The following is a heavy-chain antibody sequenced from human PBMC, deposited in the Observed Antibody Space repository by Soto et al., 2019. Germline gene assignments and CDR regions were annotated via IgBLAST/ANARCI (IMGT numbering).Heavy chain of an antibody. CDR3: AKDLYVQQPSGWFDP. Sequence: PRGFLLLSCATSVFPFSDHAMSWVRQAPGKGLEWVSSITGSGDNSYFADSVKGRFTVSRDNFKNTLFLQMNSLRAEDTAVYYCAKDLYVQQPSGWFDPWGQGTMVTVSS. CDR1: VFPFSDHA. CDR2: ITGSGDNS. J-gene: IGHJ5*02. V-gene: IGHV3-23*01. D-gene: IGHD4-4*01.